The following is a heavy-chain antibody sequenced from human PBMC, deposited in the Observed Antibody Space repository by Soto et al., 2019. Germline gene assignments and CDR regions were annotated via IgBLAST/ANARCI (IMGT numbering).Heavy chain of an antibody. CDR2: IYYSGST. V-gene: IGHV4-59*01. D-gene: IGHD6-13*01. CDR1: GGSISSYY. CDR3: ARDRQSSSWAHNWFDP. J-gene: IGHJ5*02. Sequence: PSETLSLTCTVSGGSISSYYWSWIRQPPGKGLEWIGYIYYSGSTNYNPSLKSRVTISVDTSKNQFSLKLSSVTAADTAVYYCARDRQSSSWAHNWFDPWGQGTLVT.